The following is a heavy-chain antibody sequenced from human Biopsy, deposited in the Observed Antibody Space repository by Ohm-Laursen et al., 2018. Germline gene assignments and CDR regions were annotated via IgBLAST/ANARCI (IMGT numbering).Heavy chain of an antibody. CDR1: GESSSGYF. J-gene: IGHJ6*02. CDR2: INQSGST. D-gene: IGHD5-12*01. V-gene: IGHV4-34*01. CDR3: ARGSGYFKLDV. Sequence: SETLSLTCAVNGESSSGYFWNWIRQPPGKGLEGIGEINQSGSTKYNPSLKRRATLSADSPNSQFSLRLSSAAAADTAIYYCARGSGYFKLDVWGQGTTVTVSS.